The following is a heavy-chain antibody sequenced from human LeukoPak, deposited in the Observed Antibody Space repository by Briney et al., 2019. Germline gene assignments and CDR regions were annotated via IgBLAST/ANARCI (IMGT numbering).Heavy chain of an antibody. CDR1: GGSISSYY. Sequence: SETLSLTCTVSGGSISSYYWTWIRQPAGKGLEWIGHIYTSGSTNYNPSLKSRVTMSVDTSKNQFSLKLSSVTVADTAFYYCARNQWHAFDIWGQGTMVTVSS. D-gene: IGHD1-14*01. CDR3: ARNQWHAFDI. CDR2: IYTSGST. J-gene: IGHJ3*02. V-gene: IGHV4-4*07.